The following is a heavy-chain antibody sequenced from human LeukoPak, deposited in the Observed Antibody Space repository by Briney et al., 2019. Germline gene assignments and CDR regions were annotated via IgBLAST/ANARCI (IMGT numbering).Heavy chain of an antibody. Sequence: GRSLRLSCAASGFTFSSYAMHWVRQAPGKGLEWVAVISYDGGITNYADSVKGRFTISRDNSKNTLYLQLNSLRAEDAAVYYCARDSTYYYASGSSGPHYFAYWGQGTLVTVSS. V-gene: IGHV3-30*01. J-gene: IGHJ4*02. CDR3: ARDSTYYYASGSSGPHYFAY. D-gene: IGHD3-10*01. CDR2: ISYDGGIT. CDR1: GFTFSSYA.